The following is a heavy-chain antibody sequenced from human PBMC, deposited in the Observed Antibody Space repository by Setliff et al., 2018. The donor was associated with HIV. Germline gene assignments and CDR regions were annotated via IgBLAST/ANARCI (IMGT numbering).Heavy chain of an antibody. CDR1: GFTFSDYD. Sequence: GGSLRLSCEASGFTFSDYDFHWVRQAAGKGLEWVSAIGTGGDTYYVDSVKGRFTISRETARNSLYLQMNSLRVGDTAVYYCAREIRTVYTGGHYFYGIDVWGQGTAVTVSS. J-gene: IGHJ6*02. D-gene: IGHD3-16*01. CDR2: IGTGGDT. CDR3: AREIRTVYTGGHYFYGIDV. V-gene: IGHV3-13*01.